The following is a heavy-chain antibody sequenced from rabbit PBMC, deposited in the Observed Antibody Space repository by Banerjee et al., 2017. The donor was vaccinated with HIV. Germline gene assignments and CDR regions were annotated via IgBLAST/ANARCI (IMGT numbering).Heavy chain of an antibody. D-gene: IGHD4-1*01. CDR1: GFDFSSYY. CDR3: ARAYNSGWGGYFNL. J-gene: IGHJ4*01. Sequence: QLKETGGGLVQPGGSLTLSCKASGFDFSSYYMSWVRQAPGKGLEWIGYIDPVFGSTYYASWVNGRFTISLDNAQNTVFLQMTSLTPADTATYFCARAYNSGWGGYFNLWGPGTLVTVS. V-gene: IGHV1S7*01. CDR2: IDPVFGST.